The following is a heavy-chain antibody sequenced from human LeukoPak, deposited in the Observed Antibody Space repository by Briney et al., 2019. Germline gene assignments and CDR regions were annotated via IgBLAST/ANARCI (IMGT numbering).Heavy chain of an antibody. CDR3: AFNGP. V-gene: IGHV3-48*03. Sequence: QPGRSLRLSCAASGFTFSSYEMNWVRQDPGKGLEWFSYIRNSGSTIYYADSVKGRFTISRDNAKNSLYLQINSLRAEDTAVYYCAFNGPWGQGTMVTVSS. CDR1: GFTFSSYE. J-gene: IGHJ3*01. CDR2: IRNSGSTI.